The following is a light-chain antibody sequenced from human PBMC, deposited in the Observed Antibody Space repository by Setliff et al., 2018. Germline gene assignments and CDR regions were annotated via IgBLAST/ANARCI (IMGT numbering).Light chain of an antibody. Sequence: EIVLTQSPGTLSLSPGERVTLSCRASQSLSGTYLAWYQQRPGLAPRLIIYDVSSRATGIPDRFSGSGSGTDFTLTISGLEPEDFAVYYCQQYARSPLTVGGGTKVDIK. CDR1: QSLSGTY. CDR3: QQYARSPLT. J-gene: IGKJ4*01. CDR2: DVS. V-gene: IGKV3D-20*01.